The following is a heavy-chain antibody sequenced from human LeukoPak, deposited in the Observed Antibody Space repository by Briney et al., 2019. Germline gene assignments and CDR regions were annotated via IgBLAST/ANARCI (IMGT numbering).Heavy chain of an antibody. Sequence: ASVKVSCKASGYTFTSFYMHWVRQAPGQGLEWMGIINPSGGSTSYAQKFQGRVTMTRDTSTNTVYVELSSLISEDTAVYYCARDGVPAAIDFDYWGQGTLVTVSS. CDR3: ARDGVPAAIDFDY. D-gene: IGHD2-2*01. CDR2: INPSGGST. CDR1: GYTFTSFY. J-gene: IGHJ4*02. V-gene: IGHV1-46*01.